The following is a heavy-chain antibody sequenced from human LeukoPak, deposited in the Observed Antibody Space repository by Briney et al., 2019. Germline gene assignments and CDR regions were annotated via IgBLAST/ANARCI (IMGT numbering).Heavy chain of an antibody. V-gene: IGHV3-48*02. CDR3: ARDYQWSFDY. D-gene: IGHD2-15*01. Sequence: GGSLRLSCAASEFTFSSYSMNWVRQAPGKGLEWVSYISSRSNIISYADSVEGRFTISTDNAKNSLYLQMNSLRDEDTAVYYCARDYQWSFDYWGQGTLVTVSS. CDR2: ISSRSNII. J-gene: IGHJ4*02. CDR1: EFTFSSYS.